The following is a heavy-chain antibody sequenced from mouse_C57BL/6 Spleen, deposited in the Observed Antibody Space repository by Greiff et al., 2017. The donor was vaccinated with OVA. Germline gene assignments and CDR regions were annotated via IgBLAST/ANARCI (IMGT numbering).Heavy chain of an antibody. D-gene: IGHD3-2*02. CDR1: GYAFSSYW. CDR3: ARGQLRLTWFAY. Sequence: VQRVESGAELVKPGASVKISCKASGYAFSSYWMNWVKQRPGKGLEWIGQIYPGDGDTNYNGKFKGKATLTADKSSSTAYMQLSSLTSEDSAVYFCARGQLRLTWFAYWGQGTLVTVSA. CDR2: IYPGDGDT. V-gene: IGHV1-80*01. J-gene: IGHJ3*01.